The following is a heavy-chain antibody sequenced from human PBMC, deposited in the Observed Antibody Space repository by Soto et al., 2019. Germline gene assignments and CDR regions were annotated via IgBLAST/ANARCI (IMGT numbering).Heavy chain of an antibody. V-gene: IGHV1-46*01. D-gene: IGHD2-15*01. J-gene: IGHJ3*02. CDR1: GYTFTSYY. CDR2: INPSGGST. Sequence: QVQLVQSGAEVKKPGASVKVSCKASGYTFTSYYMHWVRQAPGQGLEWMGIINPSGGSTSYAQKFQGRVTMTRDTSTSTVYMELSSLRSEDTAVYYCARDPNEYERKGWHGAFDIWGQGTMVTVSS. CDR3: ARDPNEYERKGWHGAFDI.